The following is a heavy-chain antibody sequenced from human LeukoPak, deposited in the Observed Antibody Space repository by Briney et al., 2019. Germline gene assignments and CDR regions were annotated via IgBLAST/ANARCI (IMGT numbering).Heavy chain of an antibody. CDR1: GFTFSGFA. D-gene: IGHD2-15*01. CDR3: ATETYCSGGSCYIY. V-gene: IGHV3-23*01. Sequence: GGSLRLSCAASGFTFSGFAMSWIRQAPGKGLEWVSSISRSGESTYYADSVKGRFTISRDNSKNTLYLQMNSLRAEDTAIYYCATETYCSGGSCYIYWGQGTLVTVSS. CDR2: ISRSGEST. J-gene: IGHJ4*02.